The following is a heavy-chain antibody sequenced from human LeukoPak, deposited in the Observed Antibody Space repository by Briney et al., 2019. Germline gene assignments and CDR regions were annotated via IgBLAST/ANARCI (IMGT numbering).Heavy chain of an antibody. CDR2: ISGSGGTT. CDR3: AKDPYRASSGLVDY. J-gene: IGHJ4*02. D-gene: IGHD5-12*01. Sequence: GGSLTLSCATSGFTFSNYAVSWVRQAPGHGLEWVSSISGSGGTTYYADSVKGRFTISRDNSKNTLYLQMNSLRAEDTAVYYCAKDPYRASSGLVDYWGQGALVTVSS. V-gene: IGHV3-23*01. CDR1: GFTFSNYA.